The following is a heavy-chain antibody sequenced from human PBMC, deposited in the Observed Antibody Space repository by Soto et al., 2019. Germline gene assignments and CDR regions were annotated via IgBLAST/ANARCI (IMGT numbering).Heavy chain of an antibody. D-gene: IGHD1-1*01. CDR2: IYYSGST. CDR1: GGSISSYY. Sequence: SETLSLTCTVSGGSISSYYWSWIRQPPGKGLEWIGYIYYSGSTNYNPSLKSRVTISVDTSKNQFSLKLSSVTAADTAVYYCXXVRGTAXSXGWGASIHYYYYYYMDVWGKGTTVTVSS. CDR3: XXVRGTAXSXGWGASIHYYYYYYMDV. J-gene: IGHJ6*03. V-gene: IGHV4-59*01.